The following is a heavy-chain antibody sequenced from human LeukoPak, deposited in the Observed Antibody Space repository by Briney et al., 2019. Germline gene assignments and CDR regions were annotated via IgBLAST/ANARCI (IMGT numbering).Heavy chain of an antibody. J-gene: IGHJ4*02. CDR1: GGSISSGGYY. CDR2: IYYSGST. Sequence: SQTLSLTCTVSGGSISSGGYYWSWIRQHPGKGLEWIGYIYYSGSTYYNPSLKSRVTISVDTSKNQFSLKLSSVTAADTAVYYCAKHGPYNWNTDFDYWGQGTLVTVSS. CDR3: AKHGPYNWNTDFDY. V-gene: IGHV4-31*03. D-gene: IGHD1/OR15-1a*01.